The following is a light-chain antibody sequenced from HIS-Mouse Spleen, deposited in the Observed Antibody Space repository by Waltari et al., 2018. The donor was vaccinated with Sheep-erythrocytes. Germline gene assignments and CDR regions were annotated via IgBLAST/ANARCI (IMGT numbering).Light chain of an antibody. CDR3: QAWDSSTAV. V-gene: IGLV3-1*01. J-gene: IGLJ2*01. Sequence: SYELTQPPSVSVSPGQTASITCPGDKLGDKYACWYQQKPGQSPVLVIYQDIKRPSGIPERLSGSNSGNTATLTISGTQAMDEADYYCQAWDSSTAVFGGGTKLTVL. CDR1: KLGDKY. CDR2: QDI.